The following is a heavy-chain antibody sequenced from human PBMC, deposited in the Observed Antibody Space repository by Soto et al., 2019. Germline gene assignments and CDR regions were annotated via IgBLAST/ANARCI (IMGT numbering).Heavy chain of an antibody. V-gene: IGHV4-30-4*01. D-gene: IGHD3-3*01. Sequence: QVQLQESGPGLVKPSQTLSLTCTVSGGSISSGDYYWSWIRQPPGKGLEWIGYIYYSGSTYYNPSLKSRFTISVDTSKNQFSLKLSSVTAADTAVYYCARERYYDFWSGSRQYNWFDPWGQGTLVTVSS. J-gene: IGHJ5*02. CDR2: IYYSGST. CDR1: GGSISSGDYY. CDR3: ARERYYDFWSGSRQYNWFDP.